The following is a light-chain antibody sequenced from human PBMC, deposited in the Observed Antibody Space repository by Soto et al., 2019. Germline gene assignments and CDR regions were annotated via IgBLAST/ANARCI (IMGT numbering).Light chain of an antibody. V-gene: IGKV1-39*01. Sequence: DIQMTQSPSSLSASVGDRATITCGASQSISSYLNWYQQKPGKAPKXMIYAASSLQSGVPSRFSGSGSGTDFTLTISSLQPEDFATYYCQQSYSTSITFGQGTRLEIK. CDR1: QSISSY. CDR2: AAS. J-gene: IGKJ5*01. CDR3: QQSYSTSIT.